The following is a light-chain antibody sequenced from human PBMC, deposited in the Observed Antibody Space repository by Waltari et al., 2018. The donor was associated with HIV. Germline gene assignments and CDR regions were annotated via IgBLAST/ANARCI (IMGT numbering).Light chain of an antibody. V-gene: IGKV1-5*03. CDR1: QSIRSW. CDR2: EAS. CDR3: QQYDAFPLT. Sequence: DIQMTQSPSTLSASVGDRVTITCRASQSIRSWLAWYQQKPGRAPKLLIHEASSLQSGVPSRFSGGGSGTEFTLTITSLQPDDFATYYCQQYDAFPLTFGGGTKVDI. J-gene: IGKJ4*01.